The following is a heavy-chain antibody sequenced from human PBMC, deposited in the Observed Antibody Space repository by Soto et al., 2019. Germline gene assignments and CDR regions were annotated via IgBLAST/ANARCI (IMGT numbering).Heavy chain of an antibody. CDR3: ARFYYDSSGYLPSPYYYYYGMDV. Sequence: GGSLRLSCAASGFTFSSYSMNWVRQAPGKGLEWVANIKQDGSEKYYVDSVKGRFTTSRDNAKNSLYLQMNSLRAEDTAVYYCARFYYDSSGYLPSPYYYYYGMDVWGQGTTVTVSS. D-gene: IGHD3-22*01. J-gene: IGHJ6*02. CDR1: GFTFSSYS. V-gene: IGHV3-7*04. CDR2: IKQDGSEK.